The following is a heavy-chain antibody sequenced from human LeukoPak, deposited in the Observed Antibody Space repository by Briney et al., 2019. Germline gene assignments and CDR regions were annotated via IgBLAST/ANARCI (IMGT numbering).Heavy chain of an antibody. Sequence: GGSLRLSCAASGFTFSSYGMHWVRQAPGKGLEWVAFTRYDEKNQYYVDSVKGRFTISRDHSKNTLYLQMNSLRAEDTAVYYCARQSSTFDYGMDVWGQGITVTVSS. J-gene: IGHJ6*02. V-gene: IGHV3-30*02. CDR3: ARQSSTFDYGMDV. D-gene: IGHD6-13*01. CDR1: GFTFSSYG. CDR2: TRYDEKNQ.